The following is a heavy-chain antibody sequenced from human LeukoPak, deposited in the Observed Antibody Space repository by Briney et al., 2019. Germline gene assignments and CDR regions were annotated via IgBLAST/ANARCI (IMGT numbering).Heavy chain of an antibody. D-gene: IGHD5-12*01. J-gene: IGHJ5*02. CDR2: IYTSGST. CDR1: GGSISSGSYY. CDR3: ARGGVATT. Sequence: SETLSLTCTVSGGSISSGSYYWSWIRQPAGKGLEWVGRIYTSGSTNYSPSLKSRVTISVDTSKNQFSLKLSSVTAADTAVYYCARGGVATTWGQGTLVTVSS. V-gene: IGHV4-61*02.